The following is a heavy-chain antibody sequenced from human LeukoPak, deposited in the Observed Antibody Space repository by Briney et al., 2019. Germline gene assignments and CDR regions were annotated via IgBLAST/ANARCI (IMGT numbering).Heavy chain of an antibody. CDR2: IYYSGST. CDR3: ARQSDYDPYYYGMDV. V-gene: IGHV4-59*01. J-gene: IGHJ6*02. Sequence: SETLSLTCTVFGGSISSYYWSWIRQPPGKGLEWIGYIYYSGSTNYNPSLRSRVTISVDTSKNQFSLKLSSVTAADTAVYYCARQSDYDPYYYGMDVWGQGTTVTVSS. CDR1: GGSISSYY. D-gene: IGHD3-3*01.